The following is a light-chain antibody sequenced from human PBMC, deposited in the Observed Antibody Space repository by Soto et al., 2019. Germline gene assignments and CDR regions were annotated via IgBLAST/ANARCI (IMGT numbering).Light chain of an antibody. CDR2: QDG. Sequence: SYELTQPPSVSVSPGQTASITCSGDKLGDTYTCWYQQKPGQSPVLVIYQDGKRPSGIPERFSGSSSGNTATLTISGTQAMDEADYYWQAWHSTTPVIFGGGTQLTVL. CDR1: KLGDTY. J-gene: IGLJ2*01. CDR3: QAWHSTTPVI. V-gene: IGLV3-1*01.